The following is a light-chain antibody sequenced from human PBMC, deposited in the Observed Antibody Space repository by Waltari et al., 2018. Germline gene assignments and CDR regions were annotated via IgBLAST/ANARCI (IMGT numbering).Light chain of an antibody. V-gene: IGKV1-39*01. CDR3: QQRSNWT. J-gene: IGKJ1*01. CDR2: ASS. CDR1: QSISSY. Sequence: DVQMTQSPSSLSASLGDRVTITCRAGQSISSYLNWYQQKPGMAPKLLIYASSTLQTGVPSRFSGSGSGTDFTLTISSLEPEDFAVYYCQQRSNWTFGQGTKVEIK.